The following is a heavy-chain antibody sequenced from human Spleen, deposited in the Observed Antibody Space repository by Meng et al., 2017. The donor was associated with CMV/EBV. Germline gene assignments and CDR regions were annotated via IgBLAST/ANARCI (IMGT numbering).Heavy chain of an antibody. V-gene: IGHV4-39*01. D-gene: IGHD6-13*01. Sequence: QVQLQHWGAGLLKPSEPLSLTCTVSGGSISSSSYYWGWIRQPPGKGLEWIGNMHYSGTTYYNPSLKSRITISVDTSKNQFSLKLSSVTAADTAVYYCARRGSSWYFDSWGQGALVTVSS. CDR3: ARRGSSWYFDS. CDR1: GGSISSSSYY. CDR2: MHYSGTT. J-gene: IGHJ4*02.